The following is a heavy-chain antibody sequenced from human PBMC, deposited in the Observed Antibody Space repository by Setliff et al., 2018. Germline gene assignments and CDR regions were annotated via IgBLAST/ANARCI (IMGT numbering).Heavy chain of an antibody. CDR2: IGRSDMP. Sequence: SETLSLTCTVYGGSFTGYYWSWFRQVPGKGLEWIAEIGRSDMPHYNPSLKSRVTISADTSKSEFSLKLSSVTAADTAVYYCARESRYYYDNLGTLDYWGQGTLVTVSS. CDR1: GGSFTGYY. CDR3: ARESRYYYDNLGTLDY. J-gene: IGHJ4*02. V-gene: IGHV4-34*01. D-gene: IGHD3-22*01.